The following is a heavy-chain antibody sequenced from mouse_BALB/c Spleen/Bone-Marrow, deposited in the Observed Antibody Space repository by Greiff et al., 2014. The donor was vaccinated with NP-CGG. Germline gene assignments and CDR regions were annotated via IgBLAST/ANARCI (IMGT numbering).Heavy chain of an antibody. CDR3: ARRLNWDWFAY. Sequence: QVQLQQPGAELAKPGASVKMSCKASGYTFTSYWMHWVKQRPGQGLEWIGYINPSTGYTDYNQKFKDKATLTADKSSSTAYVQLSSLTSEDSAVYYCARRLNWDWFAYWGQGTLVTVSA. V-gene: IGHV1-7*01. J-gene: IGHJ3*01. D-gene: IGHD4-1*01. CDR1: GYTFTSYW. CDR2: INPSTGYT.